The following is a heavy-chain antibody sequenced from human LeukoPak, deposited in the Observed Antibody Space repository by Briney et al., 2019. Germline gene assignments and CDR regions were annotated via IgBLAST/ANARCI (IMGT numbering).Heavy chain of an antibody. CDR1: GFTLSSYS. CDR3: AKYLIYYDSSGYYYNY. J-gene: IGHJ4*02. Sequence: GGSLRLSCAASGFTLSSYSMNWVRQAPGKGLEWISYISSSSSTIYYADSVKGRFTISRDNSKNTLYLQMNSLRAEDTAVYYCAKYLIYYDSSGYYYNYWGQGTLVTVSS. D-gene: IGHD3-22*01. CDR2: ISSSSSTI. V-gene: IGHV3-48*01.